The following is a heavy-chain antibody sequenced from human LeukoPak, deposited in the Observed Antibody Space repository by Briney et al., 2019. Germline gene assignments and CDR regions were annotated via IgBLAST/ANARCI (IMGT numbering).Heavy chain of an antibody. CDR3: ARVKGGTRFDY. D-gene: IGHD2-8*01. CDR2: IYSGGST. J-gene: IGHJ4*02. Sequence: GGSPRLSCAASGFTVSSNYMSWVRQAPGKGLEWVSVIYSGGSTYYADSVKGRFTISRDNSKNTPYLQMNSLRAEDTAVYYCARVKGGTRFDYWGQGTLVTVSS. CDR1: GFTVSSNY. V-gene: IGHV3-53*01.